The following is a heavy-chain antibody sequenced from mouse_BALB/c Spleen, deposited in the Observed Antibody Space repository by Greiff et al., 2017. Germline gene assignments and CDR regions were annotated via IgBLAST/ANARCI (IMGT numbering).Heavy chain of an antibody. Sequence: EVKLVESGGGLVQPGGSRKLSCAASGFTFSSFGMHWVRQAPEKGLEWVAYISSGSSTIYYADTVKGRFTISRDNPKNTLFLQMTSLRSEDTAMYYCARSGYRYDDAMDYWGQGTSVTVSS. V-gene: IGHV5-17*02. J-gene: IGHJ4*01. D-gene: IGHD2-14*01. CDR1: GFTFSSFG. CDR2: ISSGSSTI. CDR3: ARSGYRYDDAMDY.